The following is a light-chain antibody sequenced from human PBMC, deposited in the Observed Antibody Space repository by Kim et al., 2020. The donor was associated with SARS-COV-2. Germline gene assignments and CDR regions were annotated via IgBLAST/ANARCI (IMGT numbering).Light chain of an antibody. CDR3: NSRDSSGNLWV. V-gene: IGLV3-19*01. Sequence: ALGQTVRITCQGDSLRSYYASWYQQKPGQAPVLVIYGKNNRPSGIPDRFSGSSSGNTASLTIPGAQAEDEADYYCNSRDSSGNLWVFGGGTKLTVL. J-gene: IGLJ3*02. CDR2: GKN. CDR1: SLRSYY.